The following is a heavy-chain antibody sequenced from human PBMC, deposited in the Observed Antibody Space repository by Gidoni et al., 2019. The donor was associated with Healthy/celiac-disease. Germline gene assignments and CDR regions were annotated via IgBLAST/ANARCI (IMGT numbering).Heavy chain of an antibody. CDR1: GGSISSGGYY. Sequence: QVQLQESGPGLVKPSQTLSLTCTVSGGSISSGGYYWSWIRQHPGKGLEWIGYIYYSGSTYYNPSLKSRVTISVDTSKNQFSLKLSSVTAADTAVYYCARERRLYSSSWRGSFDYWGQGTLVTVSS. D-gene: IGHD6-13*01. CDR3: ARERRLYSSSWRGSFDY. CDR2: IYYSGST. J-gene: IGHJ4*02. V-gene: IGHV4-31*03.